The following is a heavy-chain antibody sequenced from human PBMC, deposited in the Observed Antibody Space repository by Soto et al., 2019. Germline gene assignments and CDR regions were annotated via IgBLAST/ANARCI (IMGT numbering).Heavy chain of an antibody. CDR3: ARGRPRNKSWFDP. V-gene: IGHV4-34*01. CDR2: INYSGST. J-gene: IGHJ5*02. Sequence: SETLSLTCAVYGGSFSTYCWSWIRQPPGKGLEWIGEINYSGSTNYNPSLKSRVTISLDTSKNQFSLNLRSVTAADTAVYYCARGRPRNKSWFDPWGQGTQVTVSS. CDR1: GGSFSTYC.